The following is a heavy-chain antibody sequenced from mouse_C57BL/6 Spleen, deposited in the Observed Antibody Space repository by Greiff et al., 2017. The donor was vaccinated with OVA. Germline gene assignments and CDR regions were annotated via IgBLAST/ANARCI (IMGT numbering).Heavy chain of an antibody. CDR3: ARCPSYGSSSYWYFDV. D-gene: IGHD1-1*01. V-gene: IGHV3-8*01. Sequence: EVQGVESGPGLAKPSQTLSLTCSVTGYSITSDYWNWIRKFPGNKLEYMGYISYSGSTYYNPSLKSRISITRDTSKNQYYLQLNSVTTEDTATYYCARCPSYGSSSYWYFDVWGTGTTVTVSS. CDR1: GYSITSDY. J-gene: IGHJ1*03. CDR2: ISYSGST.